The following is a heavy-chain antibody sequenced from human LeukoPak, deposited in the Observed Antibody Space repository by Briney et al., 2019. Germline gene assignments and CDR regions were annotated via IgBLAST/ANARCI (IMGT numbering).Heavy chain of an antibody. D-gene: IGHD3-10*01. CDR3: ARVLTLWFGALDY. J-gene: IGHJ4*02. CDR1: GFMFTDHA. Sequence: SGGSLRLSCAASGFMFTDHALSWVRQAPGKGLEWVSSISGSGTTTYYAESVRGRFTISRDNSKNTVYLQMNSLRADDTALYYCARVLTLWFGALDYWGQGTLVTVSS. V-gene: IGHV3-23*01. CDR2: ISGSGTTT.